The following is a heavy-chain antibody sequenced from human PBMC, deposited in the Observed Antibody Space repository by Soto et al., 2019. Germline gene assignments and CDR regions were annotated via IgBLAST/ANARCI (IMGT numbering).Heavy chain of an antibody. Sequence: QVQLGQSGAEVKKPGASVKVAWKAYGYTFTGSDINWVRQATGQGLEWMGWMNPNSGNTGYAQKFQGRVTMTRNTSISTAYMELSSLRTEDTAVYYCARSINDYGDRHWGQGTLVTVSS. V-gene: IGHV1-8*01. CDR3: ARSINDYGDRH. J-gene: IGHJ4*02. D-gene: IGHD4-17*01. CDR1: GYTFTGSD. CDR2: MNPNSGNT.